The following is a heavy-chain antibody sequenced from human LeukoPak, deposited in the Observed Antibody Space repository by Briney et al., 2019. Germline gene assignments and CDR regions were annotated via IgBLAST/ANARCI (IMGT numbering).Heavy chain of an antibody. CDR1: GYTFTSND. Sequence: GALVKVSCKASGYTFTSNDINWVRQATGQGLEWMGWMNPHSGSVGYAQKFQGRVIMTWDTSISTAYMELSSLTSDDTAVYYCVRVPQRVPHNWFDPWGHGTLVTVSS. CDR2: MNPHSGSV. D-gene: IGHD1-1*01. V-gene: IGHV1-8*01. CDR3: VRVPQRVPHNWFDP. J-gene: IGHJ5*02.